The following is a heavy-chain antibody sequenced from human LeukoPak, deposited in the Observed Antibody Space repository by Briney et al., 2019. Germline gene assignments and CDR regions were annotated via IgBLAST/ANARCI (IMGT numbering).Heavy chain of an antibody. CDR3: ATISNPDLSFDY. CDR2: IRYDGSNK. V-gene: IGHV3-30*02. D-gene: IGHD4-11*01. J-gene: IGHJ4*02. CDR1: GFTFSSYG. Sequence: PGGSLRLSCAASGFTFSSYGMHWVRQAPGKGLEWVAFIRYDGSNKYYADSVKGRFTISRDNSKNTLYLQMNSLRAEDTAVYYCATISNPDLSFDYWGQGTLVTVSS.